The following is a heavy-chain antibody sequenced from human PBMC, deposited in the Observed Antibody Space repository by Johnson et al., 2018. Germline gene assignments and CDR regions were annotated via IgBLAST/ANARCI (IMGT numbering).Heavy chain of an antibody. D-gene: IGHD3-10*01. CDR3: ARQSDRRTYFPFDG. CDR1: GYRFANYW. V-gene: IGHV5-51*03. J-gene: IGHJ4*01. CDR2: IYPGDSDT. Sequence: EVQLVQSGAEVKKPGESLKISCQTSGYRFANYWIGWVRQMPGKGLEWMCIIYPGDSDTRYSPSFQGQVTISVEKSSSTAYLQWNSLKASDTAIYYCARQSDRRTYFPFDGWDHGTLVTVSS.